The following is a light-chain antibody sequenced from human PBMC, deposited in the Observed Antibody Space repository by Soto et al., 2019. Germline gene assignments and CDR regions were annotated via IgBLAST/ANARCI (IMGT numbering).Light chain of an antibody. CDR1: QSISTY. Sequence: DIHMTHSPSSLSASVVDRVTITCRASQSISTYLHWYQQKPGKAPNLLIYAASTLQSGVPSRFSGSGSGTDFTLTISSLQPEDFATYFCQHGYSTPLTFGGGTKVDIK. CDR2: AAS. J-gene: IGKJ4*01. CDR3: QHGYSTPLT. V-gene: IGKV1-39*01.